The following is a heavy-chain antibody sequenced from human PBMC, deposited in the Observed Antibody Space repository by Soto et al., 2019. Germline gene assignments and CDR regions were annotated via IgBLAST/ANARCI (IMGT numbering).Heavy chain of an antibody. CDR3: ARVGLASHNYYYYYYMDV. J-gene: IGHJ6*03. V-gene: IGHV4-59*01. CDR1: GGSISSYY. CDR2: IYYSGST. D-gene: IGHD3-3*02. Sequence: QVQLQESGPGLVKPSETLSLTCTVSGGSISSYYWSWIRQPPGKGLEWIGYIYYSGSTNYNPSLKSRVTISVDTSKNQFSLKLSSVTAADTAVYYCARVGLASHNYYYYYYMDVWGKGTTVTVSS.